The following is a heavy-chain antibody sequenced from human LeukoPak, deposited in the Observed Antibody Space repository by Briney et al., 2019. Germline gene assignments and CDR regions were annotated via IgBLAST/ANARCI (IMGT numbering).Heavy chain of an antibody. CDR3: ARDLMEVVVAATPYYYYYMDV. D-gene: IGHD2-15*01. CDR1: GFTFSSYG. Sequence: GGSLRLSCAASGFTFSSYGMHWVRQAPGKGLEWVAVISYDGSNKYYADSVKGRSTISRDNSKNTLYLQMNSLRAEDTAVYYCARDLMEVVVAATPYYYYYMDVWGKGTTVTVSS. CDR2: ISYDGSNK. V-gene: IGHV3-30*19. J-gene: IGHJ6*03.